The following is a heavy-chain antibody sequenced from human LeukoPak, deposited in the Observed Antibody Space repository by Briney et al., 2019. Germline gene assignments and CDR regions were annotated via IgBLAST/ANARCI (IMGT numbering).Heavy chain of an antibody. CDR1: GLLFGDYA. J-gene: IGHJ5*02. Sequence: GGSLRLSCTASGLLFGDYAMTWVRQAPGKGLEWVGFIRSKPYGGTAEYAASVKGRFTISRDDSKTIAYLDMNGLKAEDTAVYHCTVQVIPSDKWFDPWGQGTPVTVSS. CDR3: TVQVIPSDKWFDP. V-gene: IGHV3-49*04. D-gene: IGHD2-21*01. CDR2: IRSKPYGGTA.